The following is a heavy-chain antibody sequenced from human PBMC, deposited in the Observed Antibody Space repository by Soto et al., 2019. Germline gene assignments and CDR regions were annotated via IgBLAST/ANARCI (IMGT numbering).Heavy chain of an antibody. Sequence: EVPLLESGGGLVQPGGSLRLSCAASGFTFSSYAMSWVRQAPGKGLEWVSAISGSGGSTYYADSVKGRFTSSRDNSKNTLYLQMNSLRAEDTAVYYCAKDRQNYGDYDWYFDLWGRGTLVTVSS. CDR2: ISGSGGST. V-gene: IGHV3-23*01. J-gene: IGHJ2*01. CDR1: GFTFSSYA. CDR3: AKDRQNYGDYDWYFDL. D-gene: IGHD4-17*01.